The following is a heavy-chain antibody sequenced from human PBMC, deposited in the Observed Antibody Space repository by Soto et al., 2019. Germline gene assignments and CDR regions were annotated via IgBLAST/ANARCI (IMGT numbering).Heavy chain of an antibody. CDR3: ARNYGYAFDI. CDR1: GGSISSYY. D-gene: IGHD4-17*01. CDR2: IYYSGST. Sequence: PSEILSLTCTVSGGSISSYYWSWIRQPPGKGLEWIGYIYYSGSTNYNPSLKSRVTISVDTSKNQFSLKLSSVTAADTAVYYCARNYGYAFDIWGQGTMVTVSS. J-gene: IGHJ3*02. V-gene: IGHV4-59*08.